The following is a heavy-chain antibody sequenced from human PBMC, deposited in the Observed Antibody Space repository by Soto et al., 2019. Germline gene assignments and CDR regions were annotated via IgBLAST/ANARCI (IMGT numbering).Heavy chain of an antibody. CDR1: VVSFSGYY. V-gene: IGHV4-34*01. J-gene: IGHJ4*02. Sequence: PSETLSLTCAFYVVSFSGYYWSCIRHPPGKWLEWIGEINHSGSTNYNPSLKSRVTISVDTSKNQFPLKLSSVTAADTAVYYCARGGHLKWLDFEYWGQGTLVIVS. CDR2: INHSGST. CDR3: ARGGHLKWLDFEY. D-gene: IGHD6-19*01.